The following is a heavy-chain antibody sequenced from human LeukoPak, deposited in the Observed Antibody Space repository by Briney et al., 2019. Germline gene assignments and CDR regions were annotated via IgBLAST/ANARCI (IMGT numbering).Heavy chain of an antibody. Sequence: GGSLRLSCAASGFTFGSYAMGWVRQAPGKGLEWVSVISGSGGSTYYADSVKGRFTISRDNSKNTLYLQINSLRDEDTAVHYCARRIIMVRGPVFDIWGQGTMVTVSS. CDR1: GFTFGSYA. CDR3: ARRIIMVRGPVFDI. V-gene: IGHV3-23*01. J-gene: IGHJ3*02. D-gene: IGHD3-10*01. CDR2: ISGSGGST.